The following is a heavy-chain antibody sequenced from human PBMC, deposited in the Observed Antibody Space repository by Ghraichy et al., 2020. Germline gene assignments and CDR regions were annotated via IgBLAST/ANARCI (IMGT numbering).Heavy chain of an antibody. CDR1: GFTFSNYW. J-gene: IGHJ4*02. CDR2: INSDGSDI. V-gene: IGHV3-74*01. CDR3: AGGDTRSYAEGYYFDY. Sequence: GESLNISCAASGFTFSNYWMHWVRQAPGEGLVWVSRINSDGSDIRYADSVKGRFTISRDDAKNTLYLQMNSLRVEDTAVYYCAGGDTRSYAEGYYFDYWGQGTLVTVSS. D-gene: IGHD1-26*01.